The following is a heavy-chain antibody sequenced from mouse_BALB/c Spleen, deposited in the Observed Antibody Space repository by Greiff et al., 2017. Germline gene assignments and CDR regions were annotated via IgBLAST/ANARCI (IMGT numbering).Heavy chain of an antibody. V-gene: IGHV1-82*01. CDR2: IYPGDGDT. J-gene: IGHJ1*01. D-gene: IGHD2-3*01. Sequence: QVQLKQSGPELVKPGASVKISCKASGYAFSSSWMNWVKQRPGQGLEWIGRIYPGDGDTNYNGKFKGKATLTADKSSSTAYMQLSSLTSVDSAVYFCARFLDGYYGRYFDVWGAGTTVTVSS. CDR1: GYAFSSSW. CDR3: ARFLDGYYGRYFDV.